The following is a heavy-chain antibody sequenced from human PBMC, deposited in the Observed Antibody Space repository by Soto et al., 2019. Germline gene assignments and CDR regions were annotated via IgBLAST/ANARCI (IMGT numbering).Heavy chain of an antibody. CDR2: IYYSGST. CDR3: ARRSSGSGRLDP. CDR1: GGSISTYY. D-gene: IGHD3-10*01. J-gene: IGHJ5*02. V-gene: IGHV4-59*01. Sequence: QVQLQESGPGLVKPSETLSLTCTVSGGSISTYYWTWIRQPPGKGLEWIGNIYYSGSTYYNPSLKSRVAISVDTTKNQFSLKLSSVTAADTAVYYCARRSSGSGRLDPWGQGTLVTVSP.